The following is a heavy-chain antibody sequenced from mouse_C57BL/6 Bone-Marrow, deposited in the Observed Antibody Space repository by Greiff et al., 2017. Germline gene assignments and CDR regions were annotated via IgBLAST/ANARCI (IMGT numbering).Heavy chain of an antibody. Sequence: EVHLVESGGGLVKPGGSLKLSCAASGFTFSSYAMSWVRQTPEKRLEWVATISDGGSYTYYPDNVKGRFTISRDNAKNNLYLQMSHLKSEDTAMYYCAREAYGSSSDYYAMDYWGQGTSVTVSS. CDR3: AREAYGSSSDYYAMDY. J-gene: IGHJ4*01. CDR1: GFTFSSYA. D-gene: IGHD1-1*01. CDR2: ISDGGSYT. V-gene: IGHV5-4*01.